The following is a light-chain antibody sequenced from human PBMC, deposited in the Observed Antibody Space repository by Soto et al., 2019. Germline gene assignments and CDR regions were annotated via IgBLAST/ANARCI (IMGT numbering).Light chain of an antibody. V-gene: IGKV3-15*01. CDR3: QQYNEWPPFT. CDR1: QSVRSN. J-gene: IGKJ5*01. CDR2: AAS. Sequence: EIVITQSPAXXXXSXGXGXTLLFMASQSVRSNLAWYQQKPGQAPRLVIYAASTRATGIPDRFSGSVSGTELTLTISSLQSEDFAVYYCQQYNEWPPFTFGQGTRLEI.